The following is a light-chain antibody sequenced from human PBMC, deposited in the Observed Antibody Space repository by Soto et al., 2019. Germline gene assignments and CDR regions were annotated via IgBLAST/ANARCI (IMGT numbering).Light chain of an antibody. Sequence: EIVLTQSPGTLSLSPGERATLSCRASQSVSNNYLAWYQQQPGQAPRLLIYGASNRATGIPYRFSGSGSAISVTLTIRRLEHEDFSVCYCQPYGSSVTFGQGTKVEVK. J-gene: IGKJ1*01. V-gene: IGKV3-20*01. CDR3: QPYGSSVT. CDR1: QSVSNNY. CDR2: GAS.